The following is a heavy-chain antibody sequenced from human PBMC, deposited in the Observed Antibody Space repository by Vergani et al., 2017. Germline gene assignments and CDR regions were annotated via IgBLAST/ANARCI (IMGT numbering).Heavy chain of an antibody. CDR2: INPSGGST. Sequence: QVQLVQSGAEVKKPGASVKVSCKASGYTFTPYYIHWVRQAPGQGLEWMGIINPSGGSTSYAQKFQGRVTMTRDTSTSTGYMELSSLRSEDTAVYYCARAPSEDYYDTTPLGYWGQGTLVTVSS. D-gene: IGHD3-22*01. J-gene: IGHJ4*02. CDR1: GYTFTPYY. V-gene: IGHV1-46*01. CDR3: ARAPSEDYYDTTPLGY.